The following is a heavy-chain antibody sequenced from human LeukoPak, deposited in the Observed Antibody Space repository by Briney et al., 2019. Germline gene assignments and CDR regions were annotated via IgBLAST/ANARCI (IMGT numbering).Heavy chain of an antibody. J-gene: IGHJ6*03. D-gene: IGHD3-10*01. CDR1: GGSFSGYY. CDR2: INHSGST. CDR3: ARDNGSGTPKYYYYMDV. Sequence: SETLSLTCAVYGGSFSGYYWSWIRQPPGKGLEWIGEINHSGSTNYNPSLKSRVTISIDTSKNQFSLKLSSVTAADTAVYYCARDNGSGTPKYYYYMDVWGKGTTVTISS. V-gene: IGHV4-34*01.